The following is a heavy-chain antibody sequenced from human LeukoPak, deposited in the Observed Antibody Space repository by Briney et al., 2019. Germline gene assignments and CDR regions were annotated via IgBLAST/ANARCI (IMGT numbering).Heavy chain of an antibody. J-gene: IGHJ4*02. CDR1: GYTLTELS. CDR3: ATIQRDDFWSGYNY. V-gene: IGHV1-24*01. D-gene: IGHD3-3*01. Sequence: GASVKVSCKVSGYTLTELSMHWVRQAPGKGLEWMGGFDPEDGETIYAQKFQGRVTMTEDTSTDTAYMELSSLRSEDTAVYYCATIQRDDFWSGYNYWGQGTLVTVSS. CDR2: FDPEDGET.